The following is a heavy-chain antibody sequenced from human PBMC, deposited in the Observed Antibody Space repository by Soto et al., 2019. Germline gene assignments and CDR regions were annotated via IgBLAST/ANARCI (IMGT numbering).Heavy chain of an antibody. J-gene: IGHJ4*02. Sequence: QVQLQESGPGLVKPSETLSLTCTVSGGSISSYYWSWIRQPPGKGLEWIGYIYYSGSTNYNPSLKSRVTISVDTSKNQFSLKLSSVTAADTAVYYCARDGDPTSFGVYYWGQGTLGTVSS. CDR1: GGSISSYY. CDR2: IYYSGST. D-gene: IGHD2-2*01. CDR3: ARDGDPTSFGVYY. V-gene: IGHV4-59*01.